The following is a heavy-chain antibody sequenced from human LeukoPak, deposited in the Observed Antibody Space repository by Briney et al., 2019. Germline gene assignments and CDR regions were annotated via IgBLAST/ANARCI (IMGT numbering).Heavy chain of an antibody. Sequence: PSETLSLTCTVSGGSITTTTNYWGWIRQPPGKGLEWIGSIHHTGTTYYNPSLESRVTLSVDTSKNQFSLKLSSVTAADTAVYYCARDSPPYGDWAYWGQGTLVTVSS. J-gene: IGHJ4*02. D-gene: IGHD4-17*01. CDR2: IHHTGTT. V-gene: IGHV4-39*02. CDR3: ARDSPPYGDWAY. CDR1: GGSITTTTNY.